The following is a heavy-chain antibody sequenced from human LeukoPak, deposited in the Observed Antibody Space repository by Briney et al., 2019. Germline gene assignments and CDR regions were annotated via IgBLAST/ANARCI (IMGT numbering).Heavy chain of an antibody. CDR2: IWYDGSNK. CDR3: ASGGGQWLALGY. CDR1: GFTFSSYG. D-gene: IGHD6-19*01. Sequence: GGSLRLSCAASGFTFSSYGMHWVRQAPGKGLEWVAVIWYDGSNKYYADSVKGRFTISRDNSKNTLYLQMNSLRAEDTAVYYCASGGGQWLALGYWGQGTLVTVSS. V-gene: IGHV3-33*01. J-gene: IGHJ4*02.